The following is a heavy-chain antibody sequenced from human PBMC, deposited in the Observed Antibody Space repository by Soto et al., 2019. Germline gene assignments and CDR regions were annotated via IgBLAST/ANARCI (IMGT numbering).Heavy chain of an antibody. CDR3: ATQGLYRMVV. CDR2: IYYSGGT. V-gene: IGHV4-39*07. CDR1: GGSISSSSYY. Sequence: SETLSLTCTVSGGSISSSSYYWGWIRQPPGKGLEWIGSIYYSGGTYYNPSLKSRVTISVDASKKQFSLKLNSVTAADTAMFYCATQGLYRMVVWGRGTTVTV. J-gene: IGHJ6*04.